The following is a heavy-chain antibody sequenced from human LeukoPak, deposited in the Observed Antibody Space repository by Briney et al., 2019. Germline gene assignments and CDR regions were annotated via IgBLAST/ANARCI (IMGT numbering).Heavy chain of an antibody. D-gene: IGHD3-10*01. J-gene: IGHJ3*02. Sequence: SSQTLSLTCTVSGGSISSGDYYWSWIRQPPGKGLEWIGYIYYSGSTYYNPSLKSRVTISVDTSKNQFSLKLSSVTAADTAVYYCARGDYYGSGSYYNSAFDIWGQGTMVTVSS. V-gene: IGHV4-30-4*08. CDR3: ARGDYYGSGSYYNSAFDI. CDR2: IYYSGST. CDR1: GGSISSGDYY.